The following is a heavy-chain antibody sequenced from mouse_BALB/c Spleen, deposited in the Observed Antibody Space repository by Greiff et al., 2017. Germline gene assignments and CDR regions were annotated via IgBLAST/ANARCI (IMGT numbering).Heavy chain of an antibody. V-gene: IGHV14-3*02. CDR3: ARGVVPYWYFDV. D-gene: IGHD1-1*01. Sequence: EVKLQESGAELVKPGASVKLSCTASGFNIKDTYMHWVKQRPEQGLEWIGRIDPANGNTKYDPKFQGKATITADTSSNTAYLQLSSLTSEDTAVYYCARGVVPYWYFDVWGAGTTVTVSS. J-gene: IGHJ1*01. CDR1: GFNIKDTY. CDR2: IDPANGNT.